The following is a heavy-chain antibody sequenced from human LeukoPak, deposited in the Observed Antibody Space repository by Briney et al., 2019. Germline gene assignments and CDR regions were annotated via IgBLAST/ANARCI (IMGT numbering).Heavy chain of an antibody. CDR2: IKQDGSEK. D-gene: IGHD5-18*01. CDR1: GFTFSSYW. J-gene: IGHJ4*02. V-gene: IGHV3-7*01. Sequence: GSLRLSCAASGFTFSSYWMSWVRQAPGKGLEWVANIKQDGSEKYYVDSVKGRFTISRDNAKNSLYLQMNSLRAEDTAVYYCARVQRGYSYGLDYWGQGTLVTVSS. CDR3: ARVQRGYSYGLDY.